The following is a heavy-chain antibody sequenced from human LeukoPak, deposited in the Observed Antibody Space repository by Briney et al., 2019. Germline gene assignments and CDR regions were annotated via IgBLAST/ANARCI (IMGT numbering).Heavy chain of an antibody. Sequence: PGGSLRLSCAASGFTFSSYAMHWVRQAPGKGLEWVAVMSYDGSNKYYADSVKGRFTISRDNFKNTLFLQMNSLRAEDTAVYSCAREGYYDSSGYGFHAFDIWGQGTMVTVSS. CDR2: MSYDGSNK. CDR1: GFTFSSYA. V-gene: IGHV3-30-3*01. J-gene: IGHJ3*02. CDR3: AREGYYDSSGYGFHAFDI. D-gene: IGHD3-22*01.